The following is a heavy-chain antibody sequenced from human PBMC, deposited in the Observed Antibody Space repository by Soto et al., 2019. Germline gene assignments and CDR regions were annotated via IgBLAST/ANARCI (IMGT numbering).Heavy chain of an antibody. CDR3: ARERLVLLYFDY. CDR1: GFTFSSYA. D-gene: IGHD6-6*01. J-gene: IGHJ4*02. Sequence: GGSLRLSCAASGFTFSSYAMHWVRQAPGKGLEWVAVISYDGSNKYYADSVKGRFTISRDNSKNTLYLQMNSLRAEDTAVYYCARERLVLLYFDYWGQGTLVTVSS. V-gene: IGHV3-30-3*01. CDR2: ISYDGSNK.